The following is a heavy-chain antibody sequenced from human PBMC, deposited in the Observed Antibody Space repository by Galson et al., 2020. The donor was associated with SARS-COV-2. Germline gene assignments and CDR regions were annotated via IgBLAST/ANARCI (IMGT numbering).Heavy chain of an antibody. V-gene: IGHV4-39*07. CDR1: GGSISSSSYY. J-gene: IGHJ3*02. CDR3: ARDHSYGYVLHRDDAFDI. CDR2: IYYSGST. Sequence: SETLSLTCTVSGGSISSSSYYWGWIRQPPGKGLEWIGSIYYSGSTYYNPSLKSRVTISVDTSKNQFSLKLSSVTAADTAVYYCARDHSYGYVLHRDDAFDIWGQGTMVTVSS. D-gene: IGHD5-18*01.